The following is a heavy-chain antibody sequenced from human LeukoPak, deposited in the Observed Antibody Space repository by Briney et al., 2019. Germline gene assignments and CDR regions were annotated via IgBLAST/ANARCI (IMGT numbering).Heavy chain of an antibody. CDR1: GFTFSDYY. Sequence: GGSLRLSCAASGFTFSDYYMSWIRQAPGKGLEWVSYISSSGSTIYYADSVKGRFTISRDNAKNSLYLQMNSLRAEDTAVYYCARGIYSGDHGAYYYYMDVWGKGTTVTVSS. V-gene: IGHV3-11*01. CDR2: ISSSGSTI. J-gene: IGHJ6*03. D-gene: IGHD5-12*01. CDR3: ARGIYSGDHGAYYYYMDV.